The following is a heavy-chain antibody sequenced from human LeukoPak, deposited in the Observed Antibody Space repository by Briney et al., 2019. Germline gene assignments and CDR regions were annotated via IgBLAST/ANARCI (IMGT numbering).Heavy chain of an antibody. CDR2: IIPIFGTA. J-gene: IGHJ6*04. CDR3: ARAGYCSSTSCSEYYYGMDV. CDR1: GGTFGSYA. D-gene: IGHD2-2*01. V-gene: IGHV1-69*01. Sequence: ASVKVSCKASGGTFGSYAISWVRQAPGQGLEWMGGIIPIFGTANYAQKFQGRVTITADESTSTAYMELSSLRSEDTAVYYCARAGYCSSTSCSEYYYGMDVWGKGTTVTVSS.